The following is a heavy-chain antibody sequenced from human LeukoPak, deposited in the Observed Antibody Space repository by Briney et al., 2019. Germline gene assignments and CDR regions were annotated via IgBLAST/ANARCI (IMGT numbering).Heavy chain of an antibody. J-gene: IGHJ4*02. Sequence: GGSLRLSCAASGFTFSSYEMNWVRQAPGKGLEWVSYISSSGSTIYYADSVKGRFTISRDNAKNSLYLQMNSLRAEDTAVYYCARDSVWDKWELLVSDYWGQGTLVTVSS. CDR2: ISSSGSTI. D-gene: IGHD1-26*01. V-gene: IGHV3-48*03. CDR3: ARDSVWDKWELLVSDY. CDR1: GFTFSSYE.